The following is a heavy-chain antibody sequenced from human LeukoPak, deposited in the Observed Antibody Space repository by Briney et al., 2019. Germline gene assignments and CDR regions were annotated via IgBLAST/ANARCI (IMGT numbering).Heavy chain of an antibody. J-gene: IGHJ4*02. CDR3: ARKVGATIHFDY. V-gene: IGHV1-2*02. Sequence: ASVKVSCKASGYTFTGYYMHWVRQAPGQGLEWMGWINPNSGGTKYAQKFQGRVTMTRDTSISTAYMELSRLRSDDTAVYYCARKVGATIHFDYWGQGTLVTVSS. CDR2: INPNSGGT. D-gene: IGHD5-12*01. CDR1: GYTFTGYY.